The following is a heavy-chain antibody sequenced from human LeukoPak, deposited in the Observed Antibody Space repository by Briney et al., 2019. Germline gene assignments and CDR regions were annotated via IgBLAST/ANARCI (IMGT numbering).Heavy chain of an antibody. CDR3: ARGPSSGQYVSPLDY. CDR2: IYYSGST. D-gene: IGHD6-25*01. CDR1: GGSFSSGSYY. V-gene: IGHV4-61*01. Sequence: SETLSLTCTVSGGSFSSGSYYWSWIRQPPGKGLEWIGYIYYSGSTNYNPSLKSRVTISVDTSKNQFSLKLSSLTAADTAMYYCARGPSSGQYVSPLDYWGQGTLVTVSS. J-gene: IGHJ4*02.